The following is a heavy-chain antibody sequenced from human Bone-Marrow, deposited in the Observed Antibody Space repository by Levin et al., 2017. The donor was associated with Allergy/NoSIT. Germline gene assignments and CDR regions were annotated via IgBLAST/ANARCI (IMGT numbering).Heavy chain of an antibody. CDR3: ARAPRTGNINRSDY. V-gene: IGHV3-33*01. Sequence: QSGGSLRLSCEVSGFSFSNYGMHWVRQAPGKGLEWVALIWFDSTNIYYADSVKGRFTISRDNSKNSMYLQMNSLRPEDTAIYYCARAPRTGNINRSDYWGRGTLVIVSS. D-gene: IGHD3/OR15-3a*01. J-gene: IGHJ4*01. CDR2: IWFDSTNI. CDR1: GFSFSNYG.